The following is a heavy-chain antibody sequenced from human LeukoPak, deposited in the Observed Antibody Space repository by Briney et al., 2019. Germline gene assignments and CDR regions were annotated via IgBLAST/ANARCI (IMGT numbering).Heavy chain of an antibody. V-gene: IGHV4-34*01. CDR3: ARGHLYGGNLYYFDY. Sequence: SETLSLTCAVYGGSFSGYYWSWIRQPPGKGLEWIGEINHSGSTNHNPSLKSRVTISVDTSKNQFSLKLSSVTAADTAVYYCARGHLYGGNLYYFDYWGQGTLVTVSS. CDR2: INHSGST. CDR1: GGSFSGYY. J-gene: IGHJ4*02. D-gene: IGHD4-23*01.